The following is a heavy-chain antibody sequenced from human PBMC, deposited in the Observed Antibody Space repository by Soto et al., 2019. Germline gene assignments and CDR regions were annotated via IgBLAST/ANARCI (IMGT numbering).Heavy chain of an antibody. Sequence: QVQLVESGGGVVQPGRSLRLSCAASGFPFSSYGMHWVRQAPGKGLEWVAVIWYDGSNKYYADSVKGRFTISRDNSKNTLYLQMNSLRAEDTAVYYCARDGYCSGGSCYSVPVFDYWGQGTLVTVSS. CDR2: IWYDGSNK. D-gene: IGHD2-15*01. J-gene: IGHJ4*02. V-gene: IGHV3-33*01. CDR1: GFPFSSYG. CDR3: ARDGYCSGGSCYSVPVFDY.